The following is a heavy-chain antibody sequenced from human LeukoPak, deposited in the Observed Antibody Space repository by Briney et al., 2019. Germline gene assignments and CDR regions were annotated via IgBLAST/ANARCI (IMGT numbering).Heavy chain of an antibody. J-gene: IGHJ6*03. V-gene: IGHV3-21*01. CDR2: ISSSSSYM. D-gene: IGHD3-3*01. CDR3: ARDPGVVTIFNYYYMDV. CDR1: GFTFSTYS. Sequence: GGSLRLSCAASGFTFSTYSMNWVRQAPGKGLEWVSSISSSSSYMYYADSMKGRFTISRDNAKNSLYLQMNSLRAEDTAVYYCARDPGVVTIFNYYYMDVWGKGTTVTVSS.